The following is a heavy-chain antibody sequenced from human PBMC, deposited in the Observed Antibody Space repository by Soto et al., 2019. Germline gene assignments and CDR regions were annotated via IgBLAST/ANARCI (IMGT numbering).Heavy chain of an antibody. V-gene: IGHV4-59*12. Sequence: SETLSLTCTVSGGSISSYYWSWIRQPPGKGLEWIGYMYYSGSTNYNPSLKSRVTISTDNSITTAYLQWSSLRASDTALYFCARVHKNWFDSWAQGTMVTVSS. CDR2: MYYSGST. CDR1: GGSISSYY. J-gene: IGHJ5*01. CDR3: ARVHKNWFDS.